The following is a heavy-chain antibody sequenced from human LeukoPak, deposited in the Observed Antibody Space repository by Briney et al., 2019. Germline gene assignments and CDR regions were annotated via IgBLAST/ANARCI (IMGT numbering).Heavy chain of an antibody. V-gene: IGHV3-21*04. CDR3: AKSRLSGINDAFDI. CDR1: GFTFSSYS. J-gene: IGHJ3*02. Sequence: GGSLRLSCAAYGFTFSSYSMKWVRQAQGKGLEWVSSISSSSSYIYYADSVKGRFTISRDNSKNTLYLQMNSLRAEDTALYYCAKSRLSGINDAFDIWGQGTMVTVSS. CDR2: ISSSSSYI. D-gene: IGHD3-3*01.